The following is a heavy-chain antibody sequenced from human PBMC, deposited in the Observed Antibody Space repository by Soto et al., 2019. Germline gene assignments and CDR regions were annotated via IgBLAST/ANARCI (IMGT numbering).Heavy chain of an antibody. Sequence: SETLSLTCPVSGGSISSYYWCWIRQPPGKGLEWIGYIYYSGSTNYNPSLKSRVTISVDTSKNQFSLKLSSVTAADTAVYYCAREGVSSSWYNYYGMDVWGQGTTVTVSS. CDR1: GGSISSYY. CDR3: AREGVSSSWYNYYGMDV. V-gene: IGHV4-59*01. CDR2: IYYSGST. J-gene: IGHJ6*02. D-gene: IGHD6-13*01.